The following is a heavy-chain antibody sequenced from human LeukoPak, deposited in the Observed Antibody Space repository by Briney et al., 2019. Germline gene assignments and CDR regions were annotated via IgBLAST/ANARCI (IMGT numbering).Heavy chain of an antibody. V-gene: IGHV3-23*01. Sequence: PGGSLRLSCEASGFTFNNYVMTWVRQAPGKGLEWVSNISASAAMTYYADSVKGRFTVSRDNSNNRLYLQMSGLTAADTAVYYCAKDRSIGTYYTFDHWGQGTLVTVSS. D-gene: IGHD1-26*01. J-gene: IGHJ4*02. CDR1: GFTFNNYV. CDR2: ISASAAMT. CDR3: AKDRSIGTYYTFDH.